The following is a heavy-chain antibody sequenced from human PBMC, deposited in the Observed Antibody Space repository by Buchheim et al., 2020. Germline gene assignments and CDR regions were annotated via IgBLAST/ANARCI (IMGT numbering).Heavy chain of an antibody. CDR1: GGSISSGSYY. D-gene: IGHD4-17*01. Sequence: QVQLQESGPGLVKPSQTLSLTCTVPGGSISSGSYYWSWIRQPAGKGLEWIGRAYTSGRTDYTPSLKSRVTISVDTSANQFSLKLSSVTAADTAVYFCASGSDYGDRRGLDYWGQGTL. CDR2: AYTSGRT. J-gene: IGHJ4*02. V-gene: IGHV4-61*02. CDR3: ASGSDYGDRRGLDY.